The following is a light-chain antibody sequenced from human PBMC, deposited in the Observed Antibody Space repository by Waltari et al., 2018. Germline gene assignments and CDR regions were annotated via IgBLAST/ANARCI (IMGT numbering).Light chain of an antibody. Sequence: AIHLTQSPSSLSASVGSRITITCRDSQCISSALAWYQQKPGESPKFLFYDASSLQSGVPSRFSGSASGTDFTLTITSLQPEDFATYYCQQLHSYPITFGQGTRLEIK. V-gene: IGKV1-13*02. J-gene: IGKJ5*01. CDR1: QCISSA. CDR3: QQLHSYPIT. CDR2: DAS.